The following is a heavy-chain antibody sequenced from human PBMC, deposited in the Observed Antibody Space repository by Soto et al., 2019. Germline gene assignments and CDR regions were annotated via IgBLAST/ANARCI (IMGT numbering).Heavy chain of an antibody. Sequence: GASVKVSCKASGGTFSSYAISWVRQAPGQGLEWMGGIIPIFGTANYAQKFQGRVTITADKSTSTAYMELSSLRSEDTAVYYCARARYYDFWSGYYRPPYYYYGMDVWGQGTTVTASS. V-gene: IGHV1-69*06. CDR1: GGTFSSYA. D-gene: IGHD3-3*01. CDR2: IIPIFGTA. CDR3: ARARYYDFWSGYYRPPYYYYGMDV. J-gene: IGHJ6*02.